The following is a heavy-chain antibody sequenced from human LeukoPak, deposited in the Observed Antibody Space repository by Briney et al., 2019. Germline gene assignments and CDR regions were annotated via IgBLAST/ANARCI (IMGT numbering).Heavy chain of an antibody. J-gene: IGHJ3*02. D-gene: IGHD6-13*01. V-gene: IGHV1-18*01. CDR2: ISAYNGNT. CDR1: GYIFTSYG. CDR3: ARALAAAGLDAFDI. Sequence: ASVKVSCKASGYIFTSYGISWVRQAPGQGLEWMGWISAYNGNTNYAQKLQGRVTMTTDTSTSTAYMELRSLRSDDTAVYYCARALAAAGLDAFDIWGQGTMVTVSS.